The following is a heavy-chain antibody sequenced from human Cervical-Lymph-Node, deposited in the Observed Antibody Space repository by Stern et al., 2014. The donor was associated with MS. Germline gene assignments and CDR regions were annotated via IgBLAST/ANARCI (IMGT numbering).Heavy chain of an antibody. CDR2: ITPIFATA. Sequence: VQLVQSGAEVKKPGSSVKVSCKASGGTFSTYSISWVRQAPGQGLEWMGGITPIFATANYAQKFQGRVTITADDSTSTAYMELSSLRSEDTAVYYCAFGGRSGYPKHFDPWGQGTVVTVSS. CDR3: AFGGRSGYPKHFDP. D-gene: IGHD5-12*01. J-gene: IGHJ5*02. V-gene: IGHV1-69*01. CDR1: GGTFSTYS.